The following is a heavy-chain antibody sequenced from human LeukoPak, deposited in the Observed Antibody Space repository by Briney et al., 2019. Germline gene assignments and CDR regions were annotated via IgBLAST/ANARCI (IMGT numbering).Heavy chain of an antibody. J-gene: IGHJ4*02. CDR1: GDSVSSNSAA. V-gene: IGHV6-1*01. Sequence: SQTLSLTCAISGDSVSSNSAAWNWIRQPPSRGLEWLGRTYYRSKWYNDYAVSVKSRITINPDTSKNQFSLQLNSVTPEDTAVYYCARERRTGTKAIDYWGQGTLVTVSS. CDR3: ARERRTGTKAIDY. D-gene: IGHD1-1*01. CDR2: TYYRSKWYN.